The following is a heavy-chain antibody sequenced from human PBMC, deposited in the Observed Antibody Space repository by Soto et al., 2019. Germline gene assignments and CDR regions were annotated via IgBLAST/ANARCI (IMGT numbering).Heavy chain of an antibody. Sequence: GGSLRLSCAASGFTFSSYSMNWVRQAPGKGLEWVSSISSSSSYIYYADSVKGRFTISRENAKNSLYLQMNSLRAEDTAVYYCARDLGCSGGSCYPNNWFDPWGQGTLVTVSS. CDR2: ISSSSSYI. CDR3: ARDLGCSGGSCYPNNWFDP. CDR1: GFTFSSYS. V-gene: IGHV3-21*01. J-gene: IGHJ5*02. D-gene: IGHD2-15*01.